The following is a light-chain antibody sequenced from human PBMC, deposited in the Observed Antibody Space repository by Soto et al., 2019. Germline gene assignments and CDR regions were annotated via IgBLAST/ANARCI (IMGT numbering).Light chain of an antibody. CDR2: GAS. CDR3: QQYGSTPPWP. CDR1: QSVSSSR. J-gene: IGKJ1*01. Sequence: EIVLTQSTGTLSLSPGERATLSCRASQSVSSSRLAWYRQKPGQAPRLLIYGASSRATGIPDRFSGSGSGTDFTLTISRLEPEDFAVHYCQQYGSTPPWPFGQGTKVDIK. V-gene: IGKV3-20*01.